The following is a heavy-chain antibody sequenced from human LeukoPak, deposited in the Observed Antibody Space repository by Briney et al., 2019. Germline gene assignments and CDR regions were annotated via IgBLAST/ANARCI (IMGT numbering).Heavy chain of an antibody. CDR1: GFTFSNYS. Sequence: PGGSLRLSCAVSGFTFSNYSMNWVRQAPGKGLEWVSSITRSSSYIYYADSVKGRFTISRDNSKNTLYLQMNSLRAEDTAVYYCAELGITMIGGVWGKGTTVTISS. J-gene: IGHJ6*04. CDR3: AELGITMIGGV. V-gene: IGHV3-21*01. D-gene: IGHD3-10*02. CDR2: ITRSSSYI.